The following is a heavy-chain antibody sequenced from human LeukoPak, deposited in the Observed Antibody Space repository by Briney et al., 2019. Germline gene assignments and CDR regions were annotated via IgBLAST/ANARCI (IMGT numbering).Heavy chain of an antibody. CDR1: GFTFSSYA. Sequence: GGSLRLSCAASGFTFSSYAMSWVRQAPGKGLGWVSAISGSGGSTYYADSVKGRFTISRDNSKNTLYLQMNSLRAEDTAVYYCATWVLYSSGWNAFDIWGQGTMVTVSS. CDR3: ATWVLYSSGWNAFDI. CDR2: ISGSGGST. D-gene: IGHD6-19*01. J-gene: IGHJ3*02. V-gene: IGHV3-23*01.